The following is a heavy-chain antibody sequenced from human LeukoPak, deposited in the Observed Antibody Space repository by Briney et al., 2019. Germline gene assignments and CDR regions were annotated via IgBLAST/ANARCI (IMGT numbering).Heavy chain of an antibody. CDR3: ARVGVAGFDY. D-gene: IGHD6-19*01. J-gene: IGHJ4*02. CDR1: GFTFSSYE. V-gene: IGHV3-48*03. CDR2: ISSSGSTI. Sequence: GGSLRLSCAASGFTFSSYEMNWVRQAPGKGLEWVSYISSSGSTIYYADSAKGRFTISRDNAKNSLYLQMNSLRAEDTAVYYCARVGVAGFDYWGQGTLVTVSS.